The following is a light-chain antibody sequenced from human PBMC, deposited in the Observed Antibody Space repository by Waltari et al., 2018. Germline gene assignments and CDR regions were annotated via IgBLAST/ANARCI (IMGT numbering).Light chain of an antibody. Sequence: QSALTQPASVSGSPGQSVTIFCAGTSNDVGCYNSVSWYQEHPGQAPRVIIYDVSDRPSWVSDRFSGSKSGNTASLTISGLQAEDEADYYCSSQSSNDVVLFGGGTKLTVL. CDR1: SNDVGCYNS. CDR3: SSQSSNDVVL. V-gene: IGLV2-14*01. J-gene: IGLJ2*01. CDR2: DVS.